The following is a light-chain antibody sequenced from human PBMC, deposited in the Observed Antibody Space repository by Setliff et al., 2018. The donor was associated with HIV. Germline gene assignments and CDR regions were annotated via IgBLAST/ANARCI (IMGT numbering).Light chain of an antibody. Sequence: QSALTQPPSASGSPGQSVTISCTGTSGDVGGYAFVSWYQQHPGKAPKLMIYEVSNRPSGVSDRFSGSKSGNTASLTISGLQAEDEADYYCNSYTTTSTHVLFGGGTKVTVL. CDR3: NSYTTTSTHVL. CDR1: SGDVGGYAF. J-gene: IGLJ2*01. CDR2: EVS. V-gene: IGLV2-14*01.